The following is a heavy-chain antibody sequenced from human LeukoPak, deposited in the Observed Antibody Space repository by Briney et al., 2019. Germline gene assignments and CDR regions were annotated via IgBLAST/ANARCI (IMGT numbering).Heavy chain of an antibody. CDR1: GYTFTGYY. D-gene: IGHD3-9*01. CDR2: INPNSGGT. Sequence: ASVKVSCKASGYTFTGYYMHWVRQAPGQGLEWMGWINPNSGGTNYAQKFEGRVAMTRDTSISTAYMELSRLISDDTAVYYCAKAGFGAHGFDPWGQGTLVTVSS. CDR3: AKAGFGAHGFDP. J-gene: IGHJ5*02. V-gene: IGHV1-2*02.